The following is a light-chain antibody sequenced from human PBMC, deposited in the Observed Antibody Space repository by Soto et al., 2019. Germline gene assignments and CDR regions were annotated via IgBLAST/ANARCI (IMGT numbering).Light chain of an antibody. CDR1: QSVSSY. CDR3: QQRSNWPLT. J-gene: IGKJ4*01. CDR2: DAS. V-gene: IGKV3-11*01. Sequence: DIVLTQSPATLSLSPGDRATLSCRASQSVSSYLAWYQQKPGQAPRLLIYDASNMATGIPARFSGSGSGTAFTLTISSLEPEDVAVYYCQQRSNWPLTFGGGTKVEIK.